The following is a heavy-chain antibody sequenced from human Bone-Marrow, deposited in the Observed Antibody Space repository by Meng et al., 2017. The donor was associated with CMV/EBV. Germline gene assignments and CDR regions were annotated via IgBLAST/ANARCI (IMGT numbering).Heavy chain of an antibody. V-gene: IGHV3-7*03. CDR1: GFSFSSAW. Sequence: LTLSCAVSGFSFSSAWVGWVRKAPGKGLEWVTNLEGDRSVKYYLDSVKGRFTISRDNAKNSLSLQMNNRRVEDTAVYYCARDSSGYYWGQGTLVTVSS. D-gene: IGHD3-22*01. CDR3: ARDSSGYY. CDR2: LEGDRSVK. J-gene: IGHJ4*02.